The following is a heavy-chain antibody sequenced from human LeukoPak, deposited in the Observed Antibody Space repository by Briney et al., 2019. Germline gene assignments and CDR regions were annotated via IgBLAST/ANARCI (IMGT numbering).Heavy chain of an antibody. V-gene: IGHV4-34*01. CDR2: INHSGYT. D-gene: IGHD4-17*01. CDR3: ARMTTGHDY. Sequence: PSETLSLTCAVSGVSFNDYYWSWVRQTPGKGLERIGEINHSGYTNDGPSLKSRVTLSIDRSRKQFSLNLRSVTVADTGIYYCARMTTGHDYWGQGTLVTVSS. J-gene: IGHJ4*02. CDR1: GVSFNDYY.